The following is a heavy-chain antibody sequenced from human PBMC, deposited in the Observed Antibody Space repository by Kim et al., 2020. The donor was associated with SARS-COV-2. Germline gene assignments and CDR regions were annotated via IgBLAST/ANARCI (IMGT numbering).Heavy chain of an antibody. Sequence: YSDGEKFHADPLKGRYTISRDNSKNMLSLQMDSLRVEDTAIYYCSRGVGDYWGQGTQVTVSS. CDR2: YSDGEK. CDR3: SRGVGDY. V-gene: IGHV3-53*01. D-gene: IGHD3-16*01. J-gene: IGHJ4*02.